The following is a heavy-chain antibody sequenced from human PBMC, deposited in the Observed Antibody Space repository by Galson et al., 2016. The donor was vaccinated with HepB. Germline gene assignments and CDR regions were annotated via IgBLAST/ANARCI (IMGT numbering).Heavy chain of an antibody. CDR3: AKSVWYISDGFDY. D-gene: IGHD3-22*01. CDR1: GFTFSDYA. J-gene: IGHJ4*02. V-gene: IGHV3-23*01. CDR2: ISGSGASI. Sequence: SLRLSCAVSGFTFSDYAMSWVRQAPGKGLEWVSGISGSGASIWFADSVEGRFTLSRDNAKNTMILEMNSLRAGDTAVYYCAKSVWYISDGFDYWGQGTLVTVSS.